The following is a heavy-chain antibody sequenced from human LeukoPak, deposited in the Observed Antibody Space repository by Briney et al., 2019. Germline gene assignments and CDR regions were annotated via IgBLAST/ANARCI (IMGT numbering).Heavy chain of an antibody. D-gene: IGHD6-19*01. CDR1: GFTFITYS. V-gene: IGHV3-23*01. Sequence: GGSLRLSCAASGFTFITYSMNWVRQAPGKGLEWVSAISGSGGSTYYADSVKGRFTISRDNSKNTLYLQMNSLRAEDTAVYYCAKDRRHGTVAGFDYWGQGTLVTVSS. CDR2: ISGSGGST. J-gene: IGHJ4*02. CDR3: AKDRRHGTVAGFDY.